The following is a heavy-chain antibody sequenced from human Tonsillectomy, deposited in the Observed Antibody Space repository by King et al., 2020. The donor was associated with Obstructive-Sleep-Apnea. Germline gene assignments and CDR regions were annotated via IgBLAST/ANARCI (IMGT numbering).Heavy chain of an antibody. V-gene: IGHV3-23*04. CDR1: GFTFRSYV. Sequence: EVQLVESGGALVQPGGSLRLSCAASGFTFRSYVMSWVRQAPGKGLEWVSAISGGGGSKYYADSAKGRFTISRDSSKNTLDLQMNSLRVEDTAVYYCARDPSGSYQAYYYGMDVWGQGTTVTVSS. CDR3: ARDPSGSYQAYYYGMDV. J-gene: IGHJ6*02. CDR2: ISGGGGSK. D-gene: IGHD1-26*01.